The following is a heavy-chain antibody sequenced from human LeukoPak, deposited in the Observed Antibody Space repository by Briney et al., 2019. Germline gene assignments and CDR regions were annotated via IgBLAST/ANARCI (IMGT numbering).Heavy chain of an antibody. Sequence: ASVKVSCKASGGTFSSYAISWVRQAPGQGLEWMGRIIPILGIANYAQKFQGRVTITADKSTSTAYMELSSLRSEDTAVYYCARASADNYDILTGFPTPRFDYWGQGTLVTVSS. J-gene: IGHJ4*02. D-gene: IGHD3-9*01. CDR1: GGTFSSYA. CDR3: ARASADNYDILTGFPTPRFDY. V-gene: IGHV1-69*04. CDR2: IIPILGIA.